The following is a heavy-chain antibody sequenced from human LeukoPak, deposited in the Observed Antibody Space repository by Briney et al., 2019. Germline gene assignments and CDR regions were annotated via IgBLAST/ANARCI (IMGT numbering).Heavy chain of an antibody. CDR1: SYTFYNYA. V-gene: IGHV1-18*01. Sequence: ASVKVSCKASSYTFYNYAINWVRQAPGQGLEWMGRISVYNGDTNYAQRFQGRVTMTADTSTSTAYIELRSLTSDDTAVYYCARVHDTVVRVAARYYGMDVWGQGTTVTVSS. D-gene: IGHD2-15*01. CDR3: ARVHDTVVRVAARYYGMDV. CDR2: ISVYNGDT. J-gene: IGHJ6*02.